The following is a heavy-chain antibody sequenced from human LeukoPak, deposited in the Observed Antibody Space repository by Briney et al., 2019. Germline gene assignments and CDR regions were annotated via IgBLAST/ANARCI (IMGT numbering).Heavy chain of an antibody. CDR2: IYTSGST. J-gene: IGHJ3*02. V-gene: IGHV4-4*07. CDR3: AREEYYYDSSGFYAFDI. CDR1: GGSISSNY. D-gene: IGHD3-22*01. Sequence: SETLSLTCTVSGGSISSNYWYWIRQPAGKGLEWIGRIYTSGSTNYNPSLKSRVTISVDKSKNQFSLKLSSVTAADTAVYYCAREEYYYDSSGFYAFDIWGQGTMVTVSS.